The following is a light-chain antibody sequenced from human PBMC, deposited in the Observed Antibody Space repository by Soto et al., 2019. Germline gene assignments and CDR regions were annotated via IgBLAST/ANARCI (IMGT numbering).Light chain of an antibody. V-gene: IGKV3-20*01. CDR1: QSVSRY. Sequence: EIVLTQSPGTLSLSPGERATLSCRASQSVSRYLAWYQQKPGQAPRLLMYDTSYRATGIPARFSGSGSGTEFTLTISRLEPEDSAVYYCQQYGSSPWTFGQGTKVDIK. J-gene: IGKJ1*01. CDR3: QQYGSSPWT. CDR2: DTS.